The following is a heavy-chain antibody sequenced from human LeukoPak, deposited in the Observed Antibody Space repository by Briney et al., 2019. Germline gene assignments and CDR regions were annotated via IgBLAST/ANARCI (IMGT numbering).Heavy chain of an antibody. V-gene: IGHV1-2*02. CDR2: INPNSGGT. D-gene: IGHD2-2*01. CDR3: ARDSLFPRPPAAIDYYMDV. Sequence: ASVKVSCKASGYTFTGYYMHWVRQAPGQGLEWMGWINPNSGGTNYAQKFQGRVTMTRDTSISTAYMELSRLRSDDTAVYYCARDSLFPRPPAAIDYYMDVWGKGTTVTVSS. J-gene: IGHJ6*03. CDR1: GYTFTGYY.